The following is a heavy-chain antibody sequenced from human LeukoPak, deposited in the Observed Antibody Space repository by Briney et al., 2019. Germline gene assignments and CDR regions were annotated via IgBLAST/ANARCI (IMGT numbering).Heavy chain of an antibody. CDR3: ARNENSGWGYFDY. Sequence: QPGGSLRLSCAASRFTFNSYAMSWVRQAPGKGLEWVSVIGGSNGITFYVGSVKGRFTISRDNSKDTLYLQMSSLRAEDTAVYYCARNENSGWGYFDYWGQGTLVTVS. CDR2: IGGSNGIT. CDR1: RFTFNSYA. D-gene: IGHD5-12*01. J-gene: IGHJ4*02. V-gene: IGHV3-23*01.